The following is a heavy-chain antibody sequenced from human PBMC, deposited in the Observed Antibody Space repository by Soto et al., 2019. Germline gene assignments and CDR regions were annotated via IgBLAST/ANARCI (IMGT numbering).Heavy chain of an antibody. CDR2: ISYDGSNK. CDR3: ARPYTAMAVYGMDV. V-gene: IGHV3-30-3*01. D-gene: IGHD5-18*01. J-gene: IGHJ6*02. Sequence: GGSLRLSCAASGFTFSSYAMHWVRQAPGKGLEWVAVISYDGSNKYYADSVKGRFTISRDNSKNTLYLQMNSLRAEGTAVYYCARPYTAMAVYGMDVWGQGTTVTVSS. CDR1: GFTFSSYA.